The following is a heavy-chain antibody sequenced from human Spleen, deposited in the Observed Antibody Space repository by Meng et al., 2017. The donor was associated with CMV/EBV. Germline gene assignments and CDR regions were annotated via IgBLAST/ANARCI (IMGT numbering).Heavy chain of an antibody. CDR3: ARSYPNFYYGLDV. J-gene: IGHJ6*02. Sequence: ASGFTFISYWMHWVRQAPGKGLVWVSLINSDGSSTGYADSVKGRFTISRDNANNMLYLQMNSLRGEDTAVYYCARSYPNFYYGLDVWGQGTTVTVSS. V-gene: IGHV3-74*01. CDR2: INSDGSST. CDR1: GFTFISYW.